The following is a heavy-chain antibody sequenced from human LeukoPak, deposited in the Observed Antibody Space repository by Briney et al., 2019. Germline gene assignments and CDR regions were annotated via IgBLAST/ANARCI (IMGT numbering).Heavy chain of an antibody. D-gene: IGHD3-22*01. J-gene: IGHJ4*02. CDR1: GFTFSSYS. Sequence: GSLRLSCAASGFTFSSYSMDWVRQAPGKGLEWVSHISSSSSSTFYADSVKGRFTISRDNAKNSLYLQMNSLRAEDTAVYYCARDHDGSGYKFDFWGQGTLVTVSS. CDR3: ARDHDGSGYKFDF. CDR2: ISSSSSST. V-gene: IGHV3-48*01.